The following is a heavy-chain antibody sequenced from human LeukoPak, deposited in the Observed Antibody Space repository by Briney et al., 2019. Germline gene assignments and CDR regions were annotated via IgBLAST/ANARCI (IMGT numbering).Heavy chain of an antibody. Sequence: SETLSLTCTVSGGPISSYYWSWIRQPPGKGLEWIGYIYTSGSTNYNPSLKSRVTISVDTSKNQFSLKLSSVTAADTAVFYCARVSSGYYGFFYYYMDVWGKGTTVTVSS. J-gene: IGHJ6*03. CDR2: IYTSGST. CDR3: ARVSSGYYGFFYYYMDV. CDR1: GGPISSYY. D-gene: IGHD3-22*01. V-gene: IGHV4-4*09.